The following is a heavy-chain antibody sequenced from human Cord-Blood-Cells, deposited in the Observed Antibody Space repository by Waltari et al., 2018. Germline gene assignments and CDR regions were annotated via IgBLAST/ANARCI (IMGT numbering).Heavy chain of an antibody. D-gene: IGHD6-6*01. V-gene: IGHV1-2*02. CDR2: INPNSGGT. CDR3: ARLTLIAARPGNWFDP. Sequence: QVQLVQSGAEVKKPGASVKVSCKASGYTFTGYYMHWVRQAPGQGLEWIGWINPNSGGTNYAQKCQGRVTMTRDTSISTAYMELSRLRSDDTAVYYCARLTLIAARPGNWFDPWGQGTLVTVSS. CDR1: GYTFTGYY. J-gene: IGHJ5*02.